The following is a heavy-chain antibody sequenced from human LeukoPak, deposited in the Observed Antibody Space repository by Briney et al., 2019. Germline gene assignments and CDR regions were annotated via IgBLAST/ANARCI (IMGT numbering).Heavy chain of an antibody. J-gene: IGHJ3*02. Sequence: SVKVSCKASGYTFTSYDISWVRQAPGQGLEWMGGIIPIFGTANYAQKFQGRVTITADESTSTAYMELSSLRSEDTAVYYCARERDNWNDAAFDIWGQGTMVTVSS. CDR2: IIPIFGTA. CDR3: ARERDNWNDAAFDI. CDR1: GYTFTSYD. V-gene: IGHV1-69*13. D-gene: IGHD1-20*01.